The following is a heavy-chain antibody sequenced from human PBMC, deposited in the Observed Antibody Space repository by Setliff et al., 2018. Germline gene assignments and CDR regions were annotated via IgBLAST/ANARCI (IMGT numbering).Heavy chain of an antibody. CDR3: RLWSHSYHNDY. CDR2: LYYNGGT. Sequence: SETLSLTCIVSGASIREYYWSWVRQPPGKGLEWIGNLYYNGGTSHNPSFEDRVSISRDTSKNQFSLTVQSVTAADTAVYYCRLWSHSYHNDYWGQGTLVTVSS. V-gene: IGHV4-59*01. D-gene: IGHD3-16*02. CDR1: GASIREYY. J-gene: IGHJ4*02.